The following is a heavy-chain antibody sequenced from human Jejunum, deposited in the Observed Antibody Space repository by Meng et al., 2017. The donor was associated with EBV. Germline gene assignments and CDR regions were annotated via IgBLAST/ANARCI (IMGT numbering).Heavy chain of an antibody. J-gene: IGHJ5*01. V-gene: IGHV2-5*02. Sequence: QIALKESGPTLVNPTQTLTLTCTFSGFSLSTIGVGVSWICQPPGKALEWLALIYWDDDQRFSPSLRSRLTITKDTSKNQVVLTMTNMDPADTGTYFCAHFYDSSGYTDSWGQGTLVTVSS. D-gene: IGHD3-22*01. CDR2: IYWDDDQ. CDR3: AHFYDSSGYTDS. CDR1: GFSLSTIGVG.